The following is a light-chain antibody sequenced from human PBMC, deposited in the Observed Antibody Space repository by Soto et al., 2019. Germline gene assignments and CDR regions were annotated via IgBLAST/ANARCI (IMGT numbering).Light chain of an antibody. CDR2: LGS. Sequence: DVVMTQSPVSLPVTPGEPASISCRSSQSLLHSNGYNYLDWYLQKPGQSPQLLIYLGSNRASGVPDRFSCSGSGTDFTLKISRVEADDVGVYYCMQALQTPTFGQGTKVEIK. J-gene: IGKJ1*01. V-gene: IGKV2-28*01. CDR3: MQALQTPT. CDR1: QSLLHSNGYNY.